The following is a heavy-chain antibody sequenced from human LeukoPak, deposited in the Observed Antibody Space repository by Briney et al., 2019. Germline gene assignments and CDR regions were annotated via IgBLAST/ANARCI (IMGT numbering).Heavy chain of an antibody. Sequence: KPTETLSLTCAVYGGSFSGYYWSWIRQPPGKGLEWIGEINHSGSTNYNPSLKSRVTISVDTSKNQFSLKLSSVTAADTAVYYCARHYDSSVTDAFEIWGQGTMVTVSS. D-gene: IGHD3-22*01. CDR1: GGSFSGYY. J-gene: IGHJ3*02. CDR3: ARHYDSSVTDAFEI. V-gene: IGHV4-34*01. CDR2: INHSGST.